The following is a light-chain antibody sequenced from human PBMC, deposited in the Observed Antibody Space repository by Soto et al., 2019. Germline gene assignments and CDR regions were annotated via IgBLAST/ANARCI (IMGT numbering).Light chain of an antibody. CDR3: QHYHGWVKA. CDR2: DAS. CDR1: QGLGSR. V-gene: IGKV3-15*01. Sequence: EIVMTQSPATLSVSPGGTATLSCRASQGLGSRLAWYQQKPGQDPRLLIYDASTRATGVPDRFSGSESETEFTLTISSLQSEDVAVYYCQHYHGWVKAFGQGTKLEIK. J-gene: IGKJ2*01.